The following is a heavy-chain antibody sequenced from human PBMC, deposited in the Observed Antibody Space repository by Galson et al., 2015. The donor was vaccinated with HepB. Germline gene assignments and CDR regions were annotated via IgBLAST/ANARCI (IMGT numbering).Heavy chain of an antibody. J-gene: IGHJ3*02. CDR2: ISSDGSHI. CDR1: GFTFSGYI. CDR3: ARALARAFEI. D-gene: IGHD1-1*01. V-gene: IGHV3-21*01. Sequence: SLRLSCAASGFTFSGYIMKWVRQAPGKGLEWVSSISSDGSHIYYADSVKGRFTISRDNAKNSLYLQMNSLRAEDTSVYYCARALARAFEIWGQGTMVTVSS.